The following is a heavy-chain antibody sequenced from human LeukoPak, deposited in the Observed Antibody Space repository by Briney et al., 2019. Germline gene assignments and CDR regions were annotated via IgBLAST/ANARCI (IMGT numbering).Heavy chain of an antibody. V-gene: IGHV3-64D*06. J-gene: IGHJ4*02. CDR2: ISSNGGST. Sequence: GGSLRLSCSASVFTFSSYAMHWVRQAPGKGLEYDSAISSNGGSTYYADSVKGRFTISRDNSKNTLYLQMSSLRAEDTAVYYCVKGELLWFGELEVFDYWGQGTLVTVSS. D-gene: IGHD3-10*01. CDR1: VFTFSSYA. CDR3: VKGELLWFGELEVFDY.